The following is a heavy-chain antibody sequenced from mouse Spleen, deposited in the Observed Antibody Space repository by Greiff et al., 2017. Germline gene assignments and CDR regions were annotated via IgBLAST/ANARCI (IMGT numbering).Heavy chain of an antibody. J-gene: IGHJ4*01. D-gene: IGHD2-13*01. Sequence: QVQLKESGPGLVAPSQSLSITCTVSGFSLTKYAVHWVRQSPGKGLEWLGVIWSDGTTDYNAAFISRLTINKDNSMNQFFFKLNSLQADDTAIYYCARNGDYEAMDYWGQGTSVTVSS. CDR1: GFSLTKYA. CDR3: ARNGDYEAMDY. CDR2: IWSDGTT. V-gene: IGHV2-4-1*01.